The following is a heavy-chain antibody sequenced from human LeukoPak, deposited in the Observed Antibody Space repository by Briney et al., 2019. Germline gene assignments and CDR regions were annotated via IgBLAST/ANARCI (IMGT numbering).Heavy chain of an antibody. V-gene: IGHV3-30*04. CDR1: GFTFSSYA. D-gene: IGHD5-24*01. CDR3: AKEYSVEMATTPDY. Sequence: GGSLRLSCAASGFTFSSYAMHWVRQAPGKGLEWVAVISYDGSNKYYADSVKGRFTISRDNSKNTLYLRMNSLRAEDTAVYYCAKEYSVEMATTPDYWGQGTLVTVSS. J-gene: IGHJ4*02. CDR2: ISYDGSNK.